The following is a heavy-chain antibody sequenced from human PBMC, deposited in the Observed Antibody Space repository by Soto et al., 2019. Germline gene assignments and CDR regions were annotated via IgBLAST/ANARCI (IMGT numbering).Heavy chain of an antibody. CDR2: IRSKTTNYAT. CDR1: EFTFSGSS. D-gene: IGHD1-26*01. CDR3: TPEGAGFKY. V-gene: IGHV3-73*01. Sequence: GGSLRLSCAASEFTFSGSSMHWVRQASGKGLEWVGRIRSKTTNYATAYAASVKDRFTISRDDSKNTTYLQMSSLKTEDTAVYYCTPEGAGFKYWGQGTLVTVSS. J-gene: IGHJ4*02.